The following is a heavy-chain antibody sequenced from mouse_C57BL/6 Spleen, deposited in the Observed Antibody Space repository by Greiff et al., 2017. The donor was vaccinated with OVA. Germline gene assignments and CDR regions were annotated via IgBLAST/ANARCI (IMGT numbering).Heavy chain of an antibody. J-gene: IGHJ3*01. CDR1: GYTFTSYW. V-gene: IGHV1-55*01. CDR2: IYPGRGST. D-gene: IGHD1-1*01. Sequence: QVQLQQPGAELVKPGASVKMSCKASGYTFTSYWITWVKQRPGQGLEWIGDIYPGRGSTNYNEKFKSKATLTVDTSSSTAYMQLSSLTSEDSAVYYCARGNYYGSSSLAYWGQGTLVTVSA. CDR3: ARGNYYGSSSLAY.